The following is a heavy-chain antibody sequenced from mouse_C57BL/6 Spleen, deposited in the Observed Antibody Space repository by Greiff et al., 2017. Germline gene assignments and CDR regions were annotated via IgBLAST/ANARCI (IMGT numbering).Heavy chain of an antibody. CDR1: GYTFTDYY. D-gene: IGHD1-1*01. CDR3: ARNYYGSSWYFDY. CDR2: IFPGSGST. V-gene: IGHV1-75*01. Sequence: QVQLQQSGPELVKPGASVKISCKASGYTFTDYYINWVKQRPGQGLEWIGWIFPGSGSTYYNEKFKGKATLTVDKSSSTAYMLLSSLTSKDSAVYFCARNYYGSSWYFDYWGQGTTLTVSS. J-gene: IGHJ2*01.